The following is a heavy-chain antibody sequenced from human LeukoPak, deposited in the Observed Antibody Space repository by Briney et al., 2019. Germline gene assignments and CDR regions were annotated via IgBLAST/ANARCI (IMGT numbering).Heavy chain of an antibody. V-gene: IGHV4-39*01. J-gene: IGHJ3*02. CDR1: GDSISSSNYY. CDR2: IFYSGST. Sequence: SETLSLTCTVSGDSISSSNYYWGWIRQPPGKGLEWIGSIFYSGSTYYNPSLKSRVTISVDTSKNQFSLSLSSVTAADTAVYYCARRVMDRITPSGMGAFDIWGQGTMVTVSS. CDR3: ARRVMDRITPSGMGAFDI. D-gene: IGHD3-10*01.